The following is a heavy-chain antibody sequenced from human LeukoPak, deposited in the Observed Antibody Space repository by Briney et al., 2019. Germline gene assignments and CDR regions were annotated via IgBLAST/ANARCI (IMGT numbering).Heavy chain of an antibody. CDR2: ISAYNGNT. CDR3: ARDRSGYPFDY. Sequence: WASVKVSCTASGYTFTSYGISWVRQAPGQGLEWMGWISAYNGNTNYAQKLQGRVTMTTDTSTSTAYMQLRSLRSDDTAVYYCARDRSGYPFDYWGQGTLVTVSS. J-gene: IGHJ4*02. CDR1: GYTFTSYG. V-gene: IGHV1-18*01. D-gene: IGHD5-12*01.